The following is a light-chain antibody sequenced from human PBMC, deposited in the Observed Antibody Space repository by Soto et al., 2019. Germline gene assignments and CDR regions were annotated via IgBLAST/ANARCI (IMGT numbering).Light chain of an antibody. CDR3: QVWDSSSVV. J-gene: IGLJ2*01. CDR2: YDS. CDR1: NIGSKS. Sequence: SYELTQPPSVSVAPGKTARITCGGNNIGSKSVHWYQQKPGQAPVLVIYYDSDRPSGNPERFSGSNSGNTATLTISRVEAGDEADYYCQVWDSSSVVFGGGTKLTVL. V-gene: IGLV3-21*04.